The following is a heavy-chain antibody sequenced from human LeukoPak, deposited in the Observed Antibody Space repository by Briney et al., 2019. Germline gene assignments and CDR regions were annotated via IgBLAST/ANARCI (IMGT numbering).Heavy chain of an antibody. D-gene: IGHD2-21*01. CDR1: GYSFTNYW. Sequence: ASVTVSFKASGYSFTNYWLHWVGQAPGQGREGMGGIDLLGSSTNYAQMFQGRVTMTWDTSTSTVYMELSSLRSEDTALYYCAKDIGLLPSTFEHWGQGTLVTVSS. CDR2: IDLLGSST. CDR3: AKDIGLLPSTFEH. J-gene: IGHJ1*01. V-gene: IGHV1-46*01.